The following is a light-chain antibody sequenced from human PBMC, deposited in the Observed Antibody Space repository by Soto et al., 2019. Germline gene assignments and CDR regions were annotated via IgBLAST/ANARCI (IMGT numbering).Light chain of an antibody. CDR2: EVS. V-gene: IGLV2-14*01. CDR3: RAYTSRSTLDYV. Sequence: QSALTQPASVSGSPGQSITISCTGTSSEVGGYNYVSWYQQHPGKAPKLMIYEVSNRPSGVSNRFSGSKSGNTASLTISGLQAEDEADYYCRAYTSRSTLDYVFGSGTKLTVL. CDR1: SSEVGGYNY. J-gene: IGLJ1*01.